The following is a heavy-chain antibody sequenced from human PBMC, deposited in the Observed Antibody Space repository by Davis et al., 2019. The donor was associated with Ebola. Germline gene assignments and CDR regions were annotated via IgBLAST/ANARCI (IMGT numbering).Heavy chain of an antibody. CDR2: ITTGSNAI. V-gene: IGHV3-48*02. J-gene: IGHJ4*02. CDR1: GFTFSDFS. Sequence: GESLKISCAASGFTFSDFSMNWVRQAPGEALEWISYITTGSNAIHYADSVKGRFTISRDNAKNSLYLQMSSLRDEDTAVYYCASGGNSTWTTFHYWGQGTLVTVSS. D-gene: IGHD4-23*01. CDR3: ASGGNSTWTTFHY.